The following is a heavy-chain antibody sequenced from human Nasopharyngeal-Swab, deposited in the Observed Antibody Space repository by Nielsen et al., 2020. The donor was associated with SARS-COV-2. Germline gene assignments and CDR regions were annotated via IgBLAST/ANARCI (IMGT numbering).Heavy chain of an antibody. Sequence: ASVKVSCKASGYTFTSYYMHWVRQAPGQGLEWMGIINPSGGSTSYAQKFQGRVTMTRDTSISTAYMELSSLRSEDTAVYYCASETYSSGFGWGQGTLVTVSS. D-gene: IGHD6-19*01. CDR1: GYTFTSYY. V-gene: IGHV1-46*01. J-gene: IGHJ4*02. CDR2: INPSGGST. CDR3: ASETYSSGFG.